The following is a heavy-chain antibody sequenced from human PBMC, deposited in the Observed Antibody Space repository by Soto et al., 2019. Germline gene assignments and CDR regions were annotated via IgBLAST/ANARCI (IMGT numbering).Heavy chain of an antibody. CDR2: ISDGGDLT. D-gene: IGHD3-10*01. J-gene: IGHJ3*02. CDR3: ARRVIGSSRAFDI. Sequence: GGSLRLSCAAHGFAFTSHPMSWVPPAPEKGLERVARISDGGDLTYHAASGRVRFTISRDNSRITLYLQMNSLRAEDTAVYDCARRVIGSSRAFDIWGQGTMVTVSS. V-gene: IGHV3-23*01. CDR1: GFAFTSHP.